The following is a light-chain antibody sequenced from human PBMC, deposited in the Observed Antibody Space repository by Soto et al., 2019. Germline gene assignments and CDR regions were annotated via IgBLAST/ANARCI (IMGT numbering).Light chain of an antibody. CDR1: SSDVGGYNY. Sequence: QSALTQPASVSGSPGQSITISCTGTSSDVGGYNYVSWYQQHPGKAPKIMIYDVSNRPSGVSNRFSGSTSGNTASLTISGLQAEDEADYYCSSYTSSSTLMVFGGGTKLTVL. CDR3: SSYTSSSTLMV. J-gene: IGLJ2*01. CDR2: DVS. V-gene: IGLV2-14*01.